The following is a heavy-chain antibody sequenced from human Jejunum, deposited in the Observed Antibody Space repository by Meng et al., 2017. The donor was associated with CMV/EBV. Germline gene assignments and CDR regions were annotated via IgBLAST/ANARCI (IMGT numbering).Heavy chain of an antibody. Sequence: SGASISSNRYCWGWIRQPPGKGLEWVGSIYHSGSTYYNPSLKNRVTISVDTSKNLFSLKVRSVTAADTAVYYCARAVAYPQWFDPWGQGTLVTVSS. CDR3: ARAVAYPQWFDP. CDR2: IYHSGST. V-gene: IGHV4-39*07. CDR1: GASISSNRYC. J-gene: IGHJ5*02. D-gene: IGHD3-16*01.